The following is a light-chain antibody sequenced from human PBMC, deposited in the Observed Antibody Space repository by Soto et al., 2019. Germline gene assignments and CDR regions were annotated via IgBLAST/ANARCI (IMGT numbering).Light chain of an antibody. CDR3: NSNAGSNTVV. CDR2: EVS. Sequence: QSVLTQPPSASGSPGQSVTISCTGTSSDVGYYNYVSWYQQHPGKAPKLIIYEVSKRPSGVPDRFSGSKSGNTASLTVSGLQAEDEAHYYCNSNAGSNTVVFGGGTKVTVL. V-gene: IGLV2-8*01. J-gene: IGLJ2*01. CDR1: SSDVGYYNY.